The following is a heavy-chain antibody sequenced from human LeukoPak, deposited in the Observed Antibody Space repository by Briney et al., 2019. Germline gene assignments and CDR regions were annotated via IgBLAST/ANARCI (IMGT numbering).Heavy chain of an antibody. Sequence: GGSLRLSCAASGFTFSSYAMHWVRQAPGKGLEWVAFIRYDGSNKYYADSVKGRFTISRDNSKNTLYLQMNSLRAEDTAVYYCAKVSSSGWAAQFYYYYYMDVWGKGTTVTISS. D-gene: IGHD6-19*01. V-gene: IGHV3-30*02. CDR2: IRYDGSNK. CDR1: GFTFSSYA. CDR3: AKVSSSGWAAQFYYYYYMDV. J-gene: IGHJ6*03.